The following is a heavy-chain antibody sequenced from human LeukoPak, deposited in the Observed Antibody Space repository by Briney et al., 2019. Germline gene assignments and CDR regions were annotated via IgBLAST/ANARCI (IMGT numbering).Heavy chain of an antibody. Sequence: SQTLSLTCAIPGDSVSGNSAAWNWIRQSPSRGLEWLGRIYYRAKWYNDYAVSVKSRITINPDTSKNQFSLQLNSVTPEDTAVYYCARVGYSSVWTPFAMDVWGQGTTVTVSS. V-gene: IGHV6-1*01. D-gene: IGHD6-19*01. CDR3: ARVGYSSVWTPFAMDV. CDR2: IYYRAKWYN. J-gene: IGHJ6*02. CDR1: GDSVSGNSAA.